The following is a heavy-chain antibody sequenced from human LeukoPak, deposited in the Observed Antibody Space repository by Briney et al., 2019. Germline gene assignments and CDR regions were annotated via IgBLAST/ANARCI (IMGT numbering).Heavy chain of an antibody. CDR1: GFTFRDYW. V-gene: IGHV3-7*01. CDR3: AKDSRFCTGYDCRGDAFDS. D-gene: IGHD2-8*02. J-gene: IGHJ3*02. Sequence: GGSLRLPCAASGFTFRDYWMSWVRQSPGKGLEWVANIKEDGSQKYDVDSVRGRFTISRDNAKNSLFLQMDSLRAEDTAVYYCAKDSRFCTGYDCRGDAFDSWGQGTMVTVTS. CDR2: IKEDGSQK.